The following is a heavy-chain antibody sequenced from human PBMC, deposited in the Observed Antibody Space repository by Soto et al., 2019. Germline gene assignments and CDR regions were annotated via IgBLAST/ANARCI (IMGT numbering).Heavy chain of an antibody. CDR1: GFTFSDYY. D-gene: IGHD5-18*01. CDR2: ISSIGSTI. Sequence: GESLKISCAASGFTFSDYYMSWIRQAPGKGLEWVSYISSIGSTIYYADSVKGRFTISRDNAKNSLYLQMNSLRAEDTAVYYCARERAGYSYGPDAFDIWGQGTMVTVSS. CDR3: ARERAGYSYGPDAFDI. V-gene: IGHV3-11*01. J-gene: IGHJ3*02.